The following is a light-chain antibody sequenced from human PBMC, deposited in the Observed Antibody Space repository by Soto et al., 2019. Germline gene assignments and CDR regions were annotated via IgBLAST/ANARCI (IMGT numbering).Light chain of an antibody. V-gene: IGKV3-11*01. CDR3: QQYGSSLWT. J-gene: IGKJ1*01. CDR2: DAS. CDR1: QSVTSY. Sequence: EIVLTQSPGTLSLSPGERATLSCRASQSVTSYLAWYQQKPGQAPRLLIYDASNRATGIPARFSGSGSGTDFTLTISSLQPEDFAVYYCQQYGSSLWTFGQGTKVEIK.